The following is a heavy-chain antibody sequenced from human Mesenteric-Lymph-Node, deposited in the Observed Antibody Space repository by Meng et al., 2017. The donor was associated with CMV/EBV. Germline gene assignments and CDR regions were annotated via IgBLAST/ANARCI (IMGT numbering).Heavy chain of an antibody. J-gene: IGHJ4*02. V-gene: IGHV3-20*01. D-gene: IGHD5/OR15-5a*01. CDR1: GFTFDAFG. CDR2: LDSTGRST. Sequence: GGSLRLSCTASGFTFDAFGMSWVRQAPGKRLEWVSGLDSTGRSTGYADSVRGRFTISRDHAKNSLYLQINSLRAEDTALYHCVRVVSSVLWYFDYWGQGTLVTVSS. CDR3: VRVVSSVLWYFDY.